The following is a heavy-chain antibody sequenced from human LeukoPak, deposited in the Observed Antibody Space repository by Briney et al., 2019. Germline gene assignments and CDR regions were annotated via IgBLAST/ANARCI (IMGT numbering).Heavy chain of an antibody. CDR1: GFTFSSYD. CDR2: ISGSGGST. V-gene: IGHV3-23*01. J-gene: IGHJ4*02. D-gene: IGHD6-19*01. Sequence: SGGSLRLSCAASGFTFSSYDMSWVRQAPGKGLEWVSAISGSGGSTYDASSVKGLITISRDNYKNTQFLKMNSRRAEDTADYCCAKSYYSSGWYAGSDYWGEGPVVSVSS. CDR3: AKSYYSSGWYAGSDY.